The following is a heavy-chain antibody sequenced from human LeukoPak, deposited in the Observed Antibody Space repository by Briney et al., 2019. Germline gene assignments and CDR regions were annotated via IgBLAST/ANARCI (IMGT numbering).Heavy chain of an antibody. J-gene: IGHJ4*02. Sequence: TSETLSLTCTVSGGSIRSYYWSWIRQPAGKGLEWIGRIYTSGSTNYNPSLKSRVTMSVDTSKDQFSLKLSSVTAADTAVYYCASSSMTTVTKFDYWGQGTLVTVSS. CDR2: IYTSGST. CDR1: GGSIRSYY. D-gene: IGHD4-17*01. CDR3: ASSSMTTVTKFDY. V-gene: IGHV4-4*07.